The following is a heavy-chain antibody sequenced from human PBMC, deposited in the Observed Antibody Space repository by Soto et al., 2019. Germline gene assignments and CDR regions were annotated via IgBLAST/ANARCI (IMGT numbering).Heavy chain of an antibody. CDR1: GGSISSGGYY. J-gene: IGHJ5*02. D-gene: IGHD6-6*01. V-gene: IGHV4-31*03. CDR3: ARAGHSSSSEGANWFDP. Sequence: QMQLQESGPGLVKPSQTLSLTCTVSGGSISSGGYYWSWIRQHPGKGLEWIGYIYYSGSTYFNPSLKSRLTISVDTSKNQFSLQLTSATAADTAVYYCARAGHSSSSEGANWFDPWGQGTLVTVSS. CDR2: IYYSGST.